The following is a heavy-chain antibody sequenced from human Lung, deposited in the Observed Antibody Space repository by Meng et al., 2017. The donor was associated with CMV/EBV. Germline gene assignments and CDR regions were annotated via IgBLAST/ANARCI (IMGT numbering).Heavy chain of an antibody. CDR3: ARVLTAHHYYGMDV. Sequence: KISXAASGFTVSSNSMNWVRQAPGKGLEWVSLIYSGGGTYYADSVKGRFTISRDNFKNTLYLQMNSLRAEDTAVYYCARVLTAHHYYGMDVWGQGTTVTVSS. J-gene: IGHJ6*02. V-gene: IGHV3-53*01. CDR1: GFTVSSNS. CDR2: IYSGGGT. D-gene: IGHD5-18*01.